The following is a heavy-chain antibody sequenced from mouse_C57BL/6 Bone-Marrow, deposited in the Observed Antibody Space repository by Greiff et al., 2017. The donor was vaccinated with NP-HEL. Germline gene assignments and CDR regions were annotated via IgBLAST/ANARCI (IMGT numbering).Heavy chain of an antibody. Sequence: QVQLQQPGAELVKPGASVKMSCKASGYTFTSYWITWVKQRPGQGLEWIGDIYPGSGSTNYNEKFKSKATLTVDTSSSTAYMQLSSLTSEDSAVYYCARSIYYGYDGAFSPWFAYWGQGTLVTVSA. D-gene: IGHD2-2*01. J-gene: IGHJ3*01. CDR1: GYTFTSYW. V-gene: IGHV1-55*01. CDR3: ARSIYYGYDGAFSPWFAY. CDR2: IYPGSGST.